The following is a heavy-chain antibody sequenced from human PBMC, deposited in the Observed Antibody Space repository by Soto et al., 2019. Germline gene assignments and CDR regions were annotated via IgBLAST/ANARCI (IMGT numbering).Heavy chain of an antibody. CDR2: IYYSGST. CDR1: GGSISSGDYY. Sequence: PSETLSLTCTVSGGSISSGDYYWSWIRQPPGKGLEWIGYIYYSGSTYYNPSLKSRVTISVDTSKNQFSLKLSSVTAADTAVYYCARVVWDILTLYYFDYWGQGTLVTVSS. V-gene: IGHV4-30-4*01. D-gene: IGHD3-9*01. J-gene: IGHJ4*02. CDR3: ARVVWDILTLYYFDY.